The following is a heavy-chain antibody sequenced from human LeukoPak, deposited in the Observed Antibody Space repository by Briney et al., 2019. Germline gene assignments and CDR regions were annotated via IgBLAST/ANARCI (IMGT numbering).Heavy chain of an antibody. CDR3: ASTIFGVTNAFDI. CDR1: GYTFTSYG. Sequence: ASVKVSCKASGYTFTSYGISWVRQAPGQGLEWMGWMNPNSGNTGYAQKFQGRVTMTRNTSISTAYMELSSLRSEDTAVYYCASTIFGVTNAFDIWGQGTMVTVSS. CDR2: MNPNSGNT. D-gene: IGHD3-3*01. V-gene: IGHV1-8*02. J-gene: IGHJ3*02.